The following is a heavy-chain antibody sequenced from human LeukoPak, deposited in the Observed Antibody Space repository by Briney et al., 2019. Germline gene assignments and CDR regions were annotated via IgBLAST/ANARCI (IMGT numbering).Heavy chain of an antibody. CDR3: ARGVDILTGYSAPHNWFDP. Sequence: GGSLRLSCAASGFTFSDYYMSWIRQAPGKGLEWVSYISSSGSTIYYADSVKGRFTISRDNAKNSLYLQMNSLRAEDTAVYYCARGVDILTGYSAPHNWFDPWGQGTLVTVSS. J-gene: IGHJ5*02. CDR1: GFTFSDYY. CDR2: ISSSGSTI. V-gene: IGHV3-11*01. D-gene: IGHD3-9*01.